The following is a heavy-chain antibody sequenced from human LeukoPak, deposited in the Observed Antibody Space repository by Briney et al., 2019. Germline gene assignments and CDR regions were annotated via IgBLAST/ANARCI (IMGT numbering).Heavy chain of an antibody. Sequence: GGSLRLSCAASGFTFSNSAMSWVRQAPGKGLEWVSGFTRNDETTSYADSVKGRFTISRDNSKNTLYLQMNSLRAEDTAVYYCAKDRRGYCSGGSCYYNFDYWGQGTLVTVSS. J-gene: IGHJ4*02. CDR3: AKDRRGYCSGGSCYYNFDY. D-gene: IGHD2-15*01. CDR2: FTRNDETT. CDR1: GFTFSNSA. V-gene: IGHV3-23*01.